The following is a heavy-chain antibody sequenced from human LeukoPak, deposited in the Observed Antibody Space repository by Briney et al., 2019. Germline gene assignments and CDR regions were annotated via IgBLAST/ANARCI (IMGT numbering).Heavy chain of an antibody. J-gene: IGHJ4*02. CDR1: GFIFSNYA. D-gene: IGHD2-2*01. CDR3: TKGQPMFDY. CDR2: VSAGSTT. Sequence: GGSLRLSCAASGFIFSNYAMNWVRQAPGKGLEWVSTVSAGSTTYYADSVKGRFTISRDNSKNTLYLQMNSLRAEDTAVYYCTKGQPMFDYWGQGTLVTVSS. V-gene: IGHV3-23*01.